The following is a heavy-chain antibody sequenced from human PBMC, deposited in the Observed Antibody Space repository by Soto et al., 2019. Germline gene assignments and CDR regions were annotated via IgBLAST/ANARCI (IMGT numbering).Heavy chain of an antibody. J-gene: IGHJ6*02. CDR1: GGTFSNYA. CDR2: IAPIFGTP. Sequence: GASVKVSCKASGGTFSNYAISWVRQAPGQGLEWMGGIAPIFGTPNYAQNFQGRVPITADESTSTAYMELSGLRSEDTALYYCARANVGATSGHYYYAMDVWGQGPTVTV. V-gene: IGHV1-69*13. CDR3: ARANVGATSGHYYYAMDV.